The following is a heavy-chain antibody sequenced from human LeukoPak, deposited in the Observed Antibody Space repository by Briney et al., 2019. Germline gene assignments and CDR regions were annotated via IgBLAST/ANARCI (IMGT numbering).Heavy chain of an antibody. Sequence: PSETLSLTCTVSGDSITNYFWNWIRQPQGKGREWIGFIHYTGSAYSSPSLKSRVTISVDTSKNQFSLKLSSVTAADTAVYYCAREMAYGDYGAAFGIWGQGTMVTVSS. J-gene: IGHJ3*02. D-gene: IGHD4-17*01. CDR2: IHYTGSA. V-gene: IGHV4-59*01. CDR3: AREMAYGDYGAAFGI. CDR1: GDSITNYF.